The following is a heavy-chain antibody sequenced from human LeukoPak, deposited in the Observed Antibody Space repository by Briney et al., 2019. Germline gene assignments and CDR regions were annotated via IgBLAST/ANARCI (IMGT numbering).Heavy chain of an antibody. CDR2: IRYDGSNK. J-gene: IGHJ4*02. V-gene: IGHV3-30*02. Sequence: PGGSLRLSCAASGFTFSSYGMHWVRQAPGKGLEWVAFIRYDGSNKYYADSVKGRFTISRDNSKNTLYLQMNSLRAEDTAVYYCAKGVSLIVGATNFDYWGQGTLVTVSS. CDR1: GFTFSSYG. CDR3: AKGVSLIVGATNFDY. D-gene: IGHD1-26*01.